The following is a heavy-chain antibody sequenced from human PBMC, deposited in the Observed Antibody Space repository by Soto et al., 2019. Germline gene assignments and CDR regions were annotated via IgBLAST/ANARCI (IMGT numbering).Heavy chain of an antibody. CDR3: ARVRGSSYYYYGMDV. V-gene: IGHV4-34*01. D-gene: IGHD6-6*01. J-gene: IGHJ6*02. Sequence: SETLSLTCAVYGGSFSGYYWSWIRQPPGKGLEWIGEINHSGSTNYNPSLKSRVTISVDTSKNQFSLKLSSVTAADTAVCYCARVRGSSYYYYGMDVWGQGTTVTVSS. CDR2: INHSGST. CDR1: GGSFSGYY.